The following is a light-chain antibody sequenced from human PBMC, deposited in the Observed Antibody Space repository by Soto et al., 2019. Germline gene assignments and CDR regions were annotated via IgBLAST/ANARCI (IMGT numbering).Light chain of an antibody. CDR1: QSVSSN. J-gene: IGKJ4*01. V-gene: IGKV3-15*01. CDR3: EEYNVWPLT. Sequence: EIVMTQSPATLSVSPGERATLSCRASQSVSSNLAWYQQKPGQTPKLLIYVASTRATGIPARFSGSGSGTEFTFTICSLQSEDFAVYYCEEYNVWPLTFGGGTKVEFK. CDR2: VAS.